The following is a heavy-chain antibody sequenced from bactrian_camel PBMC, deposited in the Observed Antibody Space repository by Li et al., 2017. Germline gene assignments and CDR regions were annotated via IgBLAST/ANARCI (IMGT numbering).Heavy chain of an antibody. Sequence: QLVESGGGSVQAGGSLRLSCVGSGYPYSRYRMGWFRQVPGKEREGVASIGTLGDTRYADSVKGRFTISKDSAKSTLYLQLNSLKSEDASVYYCATQGEWAYINWGQGTQVTVS. J-gene: IGHJ4*01. CDR1: GYPYSRYR. V-gene: IGHV3S67*01. D-gene: IGHD1*01. CDR2: IGTLGDT. CDR3: ATQGEWAYIN.